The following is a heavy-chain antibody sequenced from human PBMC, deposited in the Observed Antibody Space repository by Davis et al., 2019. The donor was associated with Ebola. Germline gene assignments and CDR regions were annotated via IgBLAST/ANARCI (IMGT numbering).Heavy chain of an antibody. V-gene: IGHV3-21*04. CDR3: AKAALRWLYDY. J-gene: IGHJ4*02. D-gene: IGHD4-23*01. CDR2: ISSSSSTI. Sequence: GESLKISCAASGFTFSSYSMNWVRQAPGKGLEWVSSISSSSSTIYYADSVKGRFTISRDNSKNTLYLQMNSLRAEDTAVYYCAKAALRWLYDYWGQGTLVTVSS. CDR1: GFTFSSYS.